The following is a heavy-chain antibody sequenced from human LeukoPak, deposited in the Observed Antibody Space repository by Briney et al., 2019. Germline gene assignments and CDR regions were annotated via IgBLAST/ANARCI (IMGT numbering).Heavy chain of an antibody. V-gene: IGHV3-11*04. CDR2: ISSSGSTI. CDR3: ARVRSGGSSYSPYFDY. D-gene: IGHD2-15*01. Sequence: PGGSLRLSCAASGFTFSDYYMSWIRQAPGKGLEWVSYISSSGSTIYYADSVKGRFTISGDNAKNSLYLQMNSLRAEDTAVYYCARVRSGGSSYSPYFDYWGQGTLVTVSS. CDR1: GFTFSDYY. J-gene: IGHJ4*02.